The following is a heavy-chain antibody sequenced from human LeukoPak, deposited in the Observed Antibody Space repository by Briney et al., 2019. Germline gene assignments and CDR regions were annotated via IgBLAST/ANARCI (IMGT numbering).Heavy chain of an antibody. CDR1: GYSFTSYW. CDR3: ARQETYYYDSSGLEEAFDI. D-gene: IGHD3-22*01. Sequence: GESLKISCKGSGYSFTSYWIGWVRQMPGKGLEGMGIIYPGDSDTRYSPSFQGQVTISADKSISTAYLQWSSLKASDTAMYYCARQETYYYDSSGLEEAFDIWGQGTMVTVSS. V-gene: IGHV5-51*01. CDR2: IYPGDSDT. J-gene: IGHJ3*02.